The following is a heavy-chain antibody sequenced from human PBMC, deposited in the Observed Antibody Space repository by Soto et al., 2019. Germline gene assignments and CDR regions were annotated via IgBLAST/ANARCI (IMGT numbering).Heavy chain of an antibody. J-gene: IGHJ4*02. CDR1: GGTFSSYA. CDR2: IIPIFGTA. D-gene: IGHD4-17*01. Sequence: HVQLVQSGAEVKKPGSSVKVSSNASGGTFSSYAIRWVRQAPGQGLEWMGGIIPIFGTANYAQKFQGRVTITAVESTSTAYMELSSLRSEDTAVYYCARGGDYGPLRYWGQGTLVTVSS. CDR3: ARGGDYGPLRY. V-gene: IGHV1-69*12.